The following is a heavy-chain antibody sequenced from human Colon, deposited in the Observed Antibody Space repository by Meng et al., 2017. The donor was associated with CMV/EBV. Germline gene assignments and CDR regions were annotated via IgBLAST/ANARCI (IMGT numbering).Heavy chain of an antibody. CDR1: GGSVSNYF. V-gene: IGHV4-59*02. CDR2: IYYIGDT. D-gene: IGHD1-1*01. CDR3: ARGLGHASNNSHDY. Sequence: SETLSLTCSVSGGSVSNYFWSWIRQSPGRGLEWIGYIYYIGDTTYNPSLKSRVTISIDTSKNQFSLKLTSVTAADTAMYFCARGLGHASNNSHDYWGQGTLVTVSS. J-gene: IGHJ4*02.